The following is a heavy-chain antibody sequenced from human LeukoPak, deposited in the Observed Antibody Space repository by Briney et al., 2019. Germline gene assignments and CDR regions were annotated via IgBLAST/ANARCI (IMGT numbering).Heavy chain of an antibody. D-gene: IGHD3-3*01. CDR2: FDPEDGET. CDR3: ATAVDYDFWSGCYY. Sequence: ASVKVSCKVSGYTLTELSMHWVRQAPGKGLEWMGGFDPEDGETIYAQKFQGRVTMTEDTSTDTAYMELSSLRSEDTAVYYCATAVDYDFWSGCYYWGQGTLVTVSS. J-gene: IGHJ4*02. V-gene: IGHV1-24*01. CDR1: GYTLTELS.